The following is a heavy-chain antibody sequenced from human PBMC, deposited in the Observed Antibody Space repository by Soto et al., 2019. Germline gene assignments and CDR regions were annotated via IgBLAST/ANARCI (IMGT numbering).Heavy chain of an antibody. CDR1: GGSSSDYF. CDR3: AAKYPSGVYLTYRYSGDY. V-gene: IGHV4-34*01. CDR2: INHSGST. Sequence: SSETLSLTCAVYGGSSSDYFWSWIRQPPGKGLEWIGEINHSGSTNYNPSLKSRVTISVDTSKNQFSLILNSVIAADTAVYYCAAKYPSGVYLTYRYSGDYWGQGSLVTVSS. J-gene: IGHJ4*02. D-gene: IGHD3-16*02.